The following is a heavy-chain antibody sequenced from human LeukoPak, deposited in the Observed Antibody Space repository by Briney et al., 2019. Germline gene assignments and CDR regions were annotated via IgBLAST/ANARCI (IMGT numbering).Heavy chain of an antibody. V-gene: IGHV3-64D*06. J-gene: IGHJ4*02. CDR2: IRSNGGST. CDR1: GFTFSSHA. CDR3: VKGSGGWFISFGY. D-gene: IGHD2-15*01. Sequence: GGSLRLSCSASGFTFSSHAMHWVRQAPGKGLENVSAIRSNGGSTYYADSVKGRFAISRDNFKNTLYLQMSSLRAEDTAVYYCVKGSGGWFISFGYWGQGTLVTVSS.